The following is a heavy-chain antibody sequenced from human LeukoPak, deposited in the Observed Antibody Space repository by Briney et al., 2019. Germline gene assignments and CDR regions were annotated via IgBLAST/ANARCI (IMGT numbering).Heavy chain of an antibody. J-gene: IGHJ4*02. Sequence: SVKVSCKASGGTFSSYAISWVRQAPGQGLEWMGRIIPIFGTANYAQKFQGRVTITTDESTSTAYMELSSLRSEDAAVYYCARDPGFYGGNSFVFYYWGQGTLVTVSS. V-gene: IGHV1-69*05. CDR2: IIPIFGTA. CDR3: ARDPGFYGGNSFVFYY. D-gene: IGHD4-23*01. CDR1: GGTFSSYA.